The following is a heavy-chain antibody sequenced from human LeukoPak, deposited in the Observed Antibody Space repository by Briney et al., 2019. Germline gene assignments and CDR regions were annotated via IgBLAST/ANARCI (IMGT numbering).Heavy chain of an antibody. J-gene: IGHJ5*02. Sequence: PSETLSLTCAVYGGSFSGYYWSWIRQPPGKGLEWIGEINHSGSTNYNPSLKSRVTISVDTSKNQFSLKLSSVTAADSAVYYCARASGYDFWSGYHWFDPWGQGTLVTVSS. V-gene: IGHV4-34*01. CDR2: INHSGST. CDR3: ARASGYDFWSGYHWFDP. CDR1: GGSFSGYY. D-gene: IGHD3-3*01.